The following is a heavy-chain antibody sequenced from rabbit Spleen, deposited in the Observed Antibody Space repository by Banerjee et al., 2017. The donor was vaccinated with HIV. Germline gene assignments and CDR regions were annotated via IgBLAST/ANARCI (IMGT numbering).Heavy chain of an antibody. Sequence: QSLEESGGDLVKPEGSLTLTCTASGIDVSSTRYMCWVRQAPGKGLEWITCINIDSGSTWYASWAKGRFTISKASSTTVTLQMTSLTAADTATYFCVRDTWHFKLWGP. CDR1: GIDVSSTRY. D-gene: IGHD3-1*01. V-gene: IGHV1S40*01. CDR3: VRDTWHFKL. J-gene: IGHJ4*01. CDR2: INIDSGST.